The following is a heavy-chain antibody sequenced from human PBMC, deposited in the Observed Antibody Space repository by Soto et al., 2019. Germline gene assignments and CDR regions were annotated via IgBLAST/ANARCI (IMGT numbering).Heavy chain of an antibody. V-gene: IGHV3-23*01. Sequence: HPGGSLRLSCAASGFIFSNNVMTWVRQAPGKGLEWVSSISGSGSSTFYGDSVRGRFTISRDNFENTLHLQMNSLRAEDTAVYYCAKEDSVGPSDYWRQGILVTVSS. J-gene: IGHJ4*02. CDR1: GFIFSNNV. CDR3: AKEDSVGPSDY. D-gene: IGHD2-15*01. CDR2: ISGSGSST.